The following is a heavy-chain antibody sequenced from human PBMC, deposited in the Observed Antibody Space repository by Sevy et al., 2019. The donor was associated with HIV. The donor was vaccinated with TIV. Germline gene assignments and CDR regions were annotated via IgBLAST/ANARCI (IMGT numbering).Heavy chain of an antibody. CDR1: GYSITRGYH. CDR3: ARHGIFVVTYSFDY. J-gene: IGHJ4*02. D-gene: IGHD3-3*01. V-gene: IGHV4-38-2*01. Sequence: SETLSLTCAVSGYSITRGYHWGWIRQPPGKGLEWIGSIDQSGNAYYNPSLRGRVAISVDTSKNRFSLNLRSVTAADTALYFCARHGIFVVTYSFDYWGQGALVTVSS. CDR2: IDQSGNA.